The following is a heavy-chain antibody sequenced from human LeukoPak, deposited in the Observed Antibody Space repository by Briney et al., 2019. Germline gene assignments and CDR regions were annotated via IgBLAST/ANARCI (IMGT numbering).Heavy chain of an antibody. CDR3: ATSPVTGMIYFDY. CDR1: GFTVRNYY. J-gene: IGHJ4*02. Sequence: GGSLRLSCAASGFTVRNYYMIGVRQAPGKGVEGVSVIYSGGDTYYADSVKGRFTISRDNSKNTLYLQMNNLRAEDTAVYYCATSPVTGMIYFDYWGQGTLVTVSS. V-gene: IGHV3-66*01. CDR2: IYSGGDT. D-gene: IGHD6-19*01.